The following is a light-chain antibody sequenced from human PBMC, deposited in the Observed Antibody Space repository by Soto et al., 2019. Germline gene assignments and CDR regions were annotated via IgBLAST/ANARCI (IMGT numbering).Light chain of an antibody. Sequence: EIVLTQSPATLSSSPGETATLSCRACQYVGTRLAWYQHKPGQAPRLLIYYTSNRATGIPARFSGSGSGTDFTLTINSVAPEDFAIYYCHQRQSWPRTFGQGTKVDIK. J-gene: IGKJ1*01. CDR1: QYVGTR. V-gene: IGKV3-11*01. CDR2: YTS. CDR3: HQRQSWPRT.